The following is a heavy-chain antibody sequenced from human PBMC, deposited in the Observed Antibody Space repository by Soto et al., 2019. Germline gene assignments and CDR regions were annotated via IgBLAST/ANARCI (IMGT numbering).Heavy chain of an antibody. CDR1: GFTFSSYG. CDR3: AKVNSHWFDP. J-gene: IGHJ5*02. V-gene: IGHV3-30*18. Sequence: PGGSLRLSCAASGFTFSSYGMHWVRQAPGKGLEWVAVISYDGSNKYYADSVKGRFTISRDHSKNTLYLQMNSLRAEDTAVYYCAKVNSHWFDPWGQGTLVTVSS. CDR2: ISYDGSNK.